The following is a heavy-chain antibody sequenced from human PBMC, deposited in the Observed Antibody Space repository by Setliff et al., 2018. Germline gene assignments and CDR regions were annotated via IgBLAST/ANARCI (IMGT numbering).Heavy chain of an antibody. CDR2: IYPGDSDT. CDR3: ARVGPLTDDAFVI. D-gene: IGHD1-26*01. V-gene: IGHV5-51*01. CDR1: GYSFASYW. Sequence: PGESLTLSCKASGYSFASYWIAWVRQMPGKGLEWMGVIYPGDSDTRYSPSFQGQVTISADKSINTAYLQWSSLKASNTAIYYCARVGPLTDDAFVIWGQGTMVTVSS. J-gene: IGHJ3*02.